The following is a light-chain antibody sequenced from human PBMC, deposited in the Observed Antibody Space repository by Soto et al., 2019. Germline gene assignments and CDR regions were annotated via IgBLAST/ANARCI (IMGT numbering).Light chain of an antibody. CDR2: KAS. J-gene: IGKJ1*01. CDR1: QSISSW. V-gene: IGKV1-5*03. CDR3: QHYNIVKWT. Sequence: DIQMTQSPSTLSASVGDRVTITCRASQSISSWVAWYQQKPGKAPKLLIYKASSLESGVPSRFSGSGSGTEFTLTISSLQPDDFATYYCQHYNIVKWTFAQGTKVDIK.